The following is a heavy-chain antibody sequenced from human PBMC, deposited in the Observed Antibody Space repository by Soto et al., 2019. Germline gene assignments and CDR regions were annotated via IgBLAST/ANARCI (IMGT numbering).Heavy chain of an antibody. J-gene: IGHJ4*02. CDR2: ISGSGGTT. V-gene: IGHV3-23*01. CDR1: GFGFSGQA. D-gene: IGHD3-22*01. CDR3: AKIHYDGSGFYSGQYYFDS. Sequence: GGSLRLSCAASGFGFSGQAMSWVRQAPGRGLEWVSVISGSGGTTYYADSVKGRFTVSRDNSKNSLYLQMNSLSAEDTAIYYCAKIHYDGSGFYSGQYYFDSWGQGTLVTVSS.